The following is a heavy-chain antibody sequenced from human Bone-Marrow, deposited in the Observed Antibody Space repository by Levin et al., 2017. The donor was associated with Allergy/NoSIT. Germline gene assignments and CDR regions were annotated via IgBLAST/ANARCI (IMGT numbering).Heavy chain of an antibody. CDR1: GFTFSSYA. CDR3: AKLTGLAVAGTRGFDY. J-gene: IGHJ4*02. Sequence: GGSLRLSCAASGFTFSSYAMSWVRQAPGKGLEWVSAISGSGGSTFYADSVKGRFTISRDNSKNTLYLQMNSLRAEDTAVYYCAKLTGLAVAGTRGFDYWGQGTLVTVSS. CDR2: ISGSGGST. V-gene: IGHV3-23*01. D-gene: IGHD6-19*01.